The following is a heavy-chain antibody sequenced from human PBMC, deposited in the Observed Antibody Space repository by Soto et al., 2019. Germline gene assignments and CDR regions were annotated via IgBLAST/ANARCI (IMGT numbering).Heavy chain of an antibody. V-gene: IGHV1-46*01. J-gene: IGHJ5*02. CDR3: ARERYFDWLYWFDP. D-gene: IGHD3-9*01. CDR2: INPRGGNT. CDR1: LYTFTNYY. Sequence: ASVKVSCKASLYTFTNYYIQWVRQAPGQGLEWMGMINPRGGNTVYTERFQGRVTMTRDTSTSTVYMELSSLRSEDTAVYYCARERYFDWLYWFDPWGQGTLVTVSS.